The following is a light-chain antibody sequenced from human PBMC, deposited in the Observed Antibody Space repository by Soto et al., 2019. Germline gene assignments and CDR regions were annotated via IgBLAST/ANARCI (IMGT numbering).Light chain of an antibody. J-gene: IGKJ1*01. CDR2: DAS. V-gene: IGKV3-11*01. CDR3: QQRSNWPTWT. CDR1: QSVSSY. Sequence: EIVLTQSPATLSLSPGDRATLSRRASQSVSSYLAWYQQKPGQAPRLLIYDASNRATGIPARFSGSGSGTDFTLTISSLEPEDFAVYYCQQRSNWPTWTFGQGTKVDIK.